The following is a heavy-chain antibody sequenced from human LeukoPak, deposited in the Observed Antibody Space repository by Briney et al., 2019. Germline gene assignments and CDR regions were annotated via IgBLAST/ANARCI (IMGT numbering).Heavy chain of an antibody. Sequence: GGSLRLSCAASGFTFSSYAMSWVRQAPGKGLEWVSYISSSGSTIYYADSVKGRFTISRGNAKNSLYLQMNSLRAEDTAVYYCATQGIDCSGGSCFDYWGQGTLVTVSS. CDR2: ISSSGSTI. D-gene: IGHD2-15*01. CDR1: GFTFSSYA. CDR3: ATQGIDCSGGSCFDY. J-gene: IGHJ4*02. V-gene: IGHV3-48*03.